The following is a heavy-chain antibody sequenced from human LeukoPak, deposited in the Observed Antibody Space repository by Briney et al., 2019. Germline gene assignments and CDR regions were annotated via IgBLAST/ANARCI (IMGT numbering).Heavy chain of an antibody. CDR1: GYTLTELS. Sequence: ASVKVSCKVSGYTLTELSMHWVRQAPGKGLEWMGGFDPEDGETIYAQKFQGRVTMTEDTSTDTAYMELSSLRSEDTAVYYCATSAPAAPGYSSSSGYYFDYWGQGTLVTVSS. J-gene: IGHJ4*02. CDR3: ATSAPAAPGYSSSSGYYFDY. D-gene: IGHD6-13*01. V-gene: IGHV1-24*01. CDR2: FDPEDGET.